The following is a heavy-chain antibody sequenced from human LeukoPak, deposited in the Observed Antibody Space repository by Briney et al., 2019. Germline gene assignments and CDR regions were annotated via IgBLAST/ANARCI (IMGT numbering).Heavy chain of an antibody. CDR3: ARWRGRQSEFDY. V-gene: IGHV3-7*01. D-gene: IGHD1-1*01. CDR1: GFTFSSYW. CDR2: IKEDESDE. J-gene: IGHJ4*02. Sequence: GGSLRLSCEASGFTFSSYWMSWVRQAPGKGLEWVAHIKEDESDEYYVDSVRGRFTASRDNAKNSVNLQMNSLRVEDTAVYYCARWRGRQSEFDYWGQGTLVTVSS.